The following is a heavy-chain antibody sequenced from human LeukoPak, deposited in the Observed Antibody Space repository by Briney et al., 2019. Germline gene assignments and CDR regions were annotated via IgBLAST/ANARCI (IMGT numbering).Heavy chain of an antibody. J-gene: IGHJ5*02. CDR1: GDSVSSNSVT. CDR3: ARRLTQYDCFDP. D-gene: IGHD2-2*01. Sequence: SQTLSLTCAISGDSVSSNSVTWNWIRQSPSRGLEWLGRTCYRSTWYNDYAVSVRGRITVNPDTSKNQFSLHQNSVTPEDTAVYYCARRLTQYDCFDPWGQGILVTVSS. V-gene: IGHV6-1*01. CDR2: TCYRSTWYN.